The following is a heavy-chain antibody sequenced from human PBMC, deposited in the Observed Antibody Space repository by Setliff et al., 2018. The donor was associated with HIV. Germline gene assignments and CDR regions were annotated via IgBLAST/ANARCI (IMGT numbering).Heavy chain of an antibody. Sequence: LSLTCAVHGGPFSDHYWNWIRQPPGKGLEWIAEIHHTGYMNYNPSLKGRVTISVDTPKNQYSLNLKSVTAADTAVYYCARVREGFLPYDAFEIWGQGTMVTVSS. CDR1: GGPFSDHY. J-gene: IGHJ3*02. CDR3: ARVREGFLPYDAFEI. D-gene: IGHD3-3*01. V-gene: IGHV4-34*01. CDR2: IHHTGYM.